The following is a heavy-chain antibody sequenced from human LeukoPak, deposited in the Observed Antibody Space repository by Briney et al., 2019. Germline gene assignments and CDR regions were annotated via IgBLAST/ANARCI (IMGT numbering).Heavy chain of an antibody. CDR1: GFTLSRYG. V-gene: IGHV3-23*01. CDR2: ISGSGGST. CDR3: AKAHGGSYHSGID. J-gene: IGHJ4*02. D-gene: IGHD2-8*01. Sequence: SGGSLGLSCAGSGFTLSRYGMHWVRQAPGKGLEWVSGISGSGGSTYYADSVKGRFSISRDNSKNTLYLQLNSLRVEDTAEYYCAKAHGGSYHSGIDWGQGTLVIVSS.